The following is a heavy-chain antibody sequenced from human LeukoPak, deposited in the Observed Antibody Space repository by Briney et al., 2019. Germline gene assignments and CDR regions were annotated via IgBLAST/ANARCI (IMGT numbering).Heavy chain of an antibody. CDR2: ISSSSSYI. J-gene: IGHJ4*02. CDR3: ARAVAVLDYFDY. V-gene: IGHV3-21*01. D-gene: IGHD6-19*01. CDR1: GFTFSSYS. Sequence: GGSLRLSCAASGFTFSSYSMNWVRQAPGKGLEWVSSISSSSSYIYYADSVKGRFTISRDNAKNSLYLQMNSLRAEDTAVYYCARAVAVLDYFDYWGQGTLVTVSS.